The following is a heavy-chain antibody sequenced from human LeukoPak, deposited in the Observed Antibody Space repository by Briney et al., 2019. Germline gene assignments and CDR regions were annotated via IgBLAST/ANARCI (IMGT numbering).Heavy chain of an antibody. J-gene: IGHJ4*02. CDR1: GGSISSSSYY. CDR3: ARRPVAGSHVDY. CDR2: IYYSGST. Sequence: SETLSLTCTVSGGSISSSSYYWGWIRQPPGKGLEWIGSIYYSGSTYYNPSLKSRVTISVDTSENQFSLKLSSVTAADTAVYYCARRPVAGSHVDYWGQGTLVTVSS. V-gene: IGHV4-39*01. D-gene: IGHD6-19*01.